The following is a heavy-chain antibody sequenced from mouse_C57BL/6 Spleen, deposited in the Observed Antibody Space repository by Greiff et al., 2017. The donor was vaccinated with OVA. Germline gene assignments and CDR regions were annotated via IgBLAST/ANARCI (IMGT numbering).Heavy chain of an antibody. CDR2: INPSTGGT. CDR3: AEGPWFAY. D-gene: IGHD3-3*01. J-gene: IGHJ3*01. V-gene: IGHV1-43*01. CDR1: GYSFTGYY. Sequence: EVQLQESGPELVKPGASVKISCKASGYSFTGYYMHWVKQSSEKSLEWIGEINPSTGGTSYNQKFKGKATLTVDKSSSTAYMQLKSLTSEDSAVYYCAEGPWFAYWGQGTLVTVSA.